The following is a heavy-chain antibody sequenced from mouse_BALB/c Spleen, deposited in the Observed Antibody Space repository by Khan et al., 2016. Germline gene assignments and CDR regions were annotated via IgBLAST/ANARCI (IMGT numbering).Heavy chain of an antibody. D-gene: IGHD1-1*01. J-gene: IGHJ2*01. Sequence: EVQLQESGAELVRSGASVKLSCTASVFNIKDYYMHWVKQRPEQGLEWIGWIDPENGDTEYAPKFQGKATMTADTSSNAAYLQFSSLTSEDSAVYYCNAISYGSDVYFDYWGQGTTLTVSS. V-gene: IGHV14-4*02. CDR1: VFNIKDYY. CDR2: IDPENGDT. CDR3: NAISYGSDVYFDY.